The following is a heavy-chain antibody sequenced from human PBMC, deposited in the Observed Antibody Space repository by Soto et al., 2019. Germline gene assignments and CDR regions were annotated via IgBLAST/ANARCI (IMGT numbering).Heavy chain of an antibody. D-gene: IGHD1-26*01. J-gene: IGHJ4*02. V-gene: IGHV1-18*01. CDR3: ARASGGGVGTTAY. Sequence: QVQLVQSGAEVKKLGASAKVSCKASGYTFSNYGISWMRQVPGQGLEWMGWISAYNGTTNYAQKFQGRVTMTTDASTNTADMELRSLRSDDTAVYYCARASGGGVGTTAYWGQGTLVTVSS. CDR1: GYTFSNYG. CDR2: ISAYNGTT.